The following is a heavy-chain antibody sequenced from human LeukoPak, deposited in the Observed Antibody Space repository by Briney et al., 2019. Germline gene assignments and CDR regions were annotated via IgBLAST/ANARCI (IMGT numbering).Heavy chain of an antibody. Sequence: VAPVKVSCKASGYTFTSYGISWVRQAPGQGLEWMGWIGAYNGNTNYARKLQGRVTMTTDTSTSTAYMELRSLRSDDTAVYYCARDGRGIAVANYWGQGTLVTVSS. CDR1: GYTFTSYG. CDR3: ARDGRGIAVANY. D-gene: IGHD6-19*01. J-gene: IGHJ4*02. CDR2: IGAYNGNT. V-gene: IGHV1-18*04.